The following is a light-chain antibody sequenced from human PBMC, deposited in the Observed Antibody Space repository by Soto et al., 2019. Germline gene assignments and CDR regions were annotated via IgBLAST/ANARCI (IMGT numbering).Light chain of an antibody. Sequence: ETVLTQSPATLSLSPGARATLSCRASQSVSSYLAWYQQKPGQAPRLLIYGASSRATGIPDRFSGSGSGTDFTLTISRLEPEDFAVYYCQQYGSSPWTFGQGTKVDIK. CDR2: GAS. CDR1: QSVSSY. V-gene: IGKV3-20*01. CDR3: QQYGSSPWT. J-gene: IGKJ1*01.